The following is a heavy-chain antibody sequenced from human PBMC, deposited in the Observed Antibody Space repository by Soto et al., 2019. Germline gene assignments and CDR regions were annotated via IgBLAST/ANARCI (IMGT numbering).Heavy chain of an antibody. V-gene: IGHV1-18*01. D-gene: IGHD3-3*01. Sequence: QVQLVQSGAEVKKPGASVKVSCKASGYTFTSYGISWVRQAPGQGLEWMGWISAYNGNTNYAQKLQGRDTMTTDTATSTAYMGLGSLRSDDTAVYYCARDPVGLRFLEWLPSYMVVSGKGTTVTVSS. CDR3: ARDPVGLRFLEWLPSYMVV. CDR1: GYTFTSYG. J-gene: IGHJ6*03. CDR2: ISAYNGNT.